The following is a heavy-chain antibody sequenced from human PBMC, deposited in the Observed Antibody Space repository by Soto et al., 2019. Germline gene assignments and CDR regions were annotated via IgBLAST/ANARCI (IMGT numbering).Heavy chain of an antibody. CDR2: IYHSGST. J-gene: IGHJ5*02. Sequence: PSETLSLTCAVSGGSISSGGYSWSWIRQPPGKGLEWIGYIYHSGSTYYNPSLKSRVTISVDTSKNQFSLKLSSVTAADTAVYYCARDSQQQLVLGGFDPWGQGTLVTVSS. D-gene: IGHD6-13*01. CDR1: GGSISSGGYS. CDR3: ARDSQQQLVLGGFDP. V-gene: IGHV4-30-2*05.